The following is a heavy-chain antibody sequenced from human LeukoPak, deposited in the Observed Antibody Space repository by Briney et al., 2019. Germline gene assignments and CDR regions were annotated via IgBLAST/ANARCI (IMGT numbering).Heavy chain of an antibody. D-gene: IGHD4-23*01. Sequence: GGSLRLSCAASGFTFSSYGMSWVRQAPGKGLEWVSAISGSGGSTYYADSVKGRFTISRDNSKNTLYLQMNSLRAEDTAVYYCARARYGGNAFFDYWGQGTLVTVSS. J-gene: IGHJ4*02. CDR2: ISGSGGST. V-gene: IGHV3-23*01. CDR1: GFTFSSYG. CDR3: ARARYGGNAFFDY.